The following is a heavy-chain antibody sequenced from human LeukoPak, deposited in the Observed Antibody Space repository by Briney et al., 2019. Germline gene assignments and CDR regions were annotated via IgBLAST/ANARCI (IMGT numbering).Heavy chain of an antibody. CDR2: MNPNSGDT. Sequence: GASVKVSCKASGYTFTSYDINWVRQATGQGLEWMGWMNPNSGDTGYAQKFQGRVTMTRNTSISTAYMELSSLRSEDTAVYYCARVGSYFNLGAAFDIWGQGTMVTVSS. CDR1: GYTFTSYD. V-gene: IGHV1-8*01. D-gene: IGHD1-26*01. CDR3: ARVGSYFNLGAAFDI. J-gene: IGHJ3*02.